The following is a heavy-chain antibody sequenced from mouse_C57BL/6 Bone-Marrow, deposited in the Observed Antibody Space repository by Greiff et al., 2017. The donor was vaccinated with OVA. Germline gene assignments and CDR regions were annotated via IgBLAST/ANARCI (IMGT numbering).Heavy chain of an antibody. V-gene: IGHV1-59*01. CDR2: IVPSDSNT. CDR3: GRSWLRRVLDY. Sequence: QVQLQQPGAELVRPGTSVKLSCKASGYTFTSYWMHWVKQRPGQGLEWIGVIVPSDSNTNYNQKFTGKATLTVDTSSSTASMQLRSLTSDDSAVCYCGRSWLRRVLDYWGQGTTLTVSS. J-gene: IGHJ2*01. CDR1: GYTFTSYW. D-gene: IGHD2-2*01.